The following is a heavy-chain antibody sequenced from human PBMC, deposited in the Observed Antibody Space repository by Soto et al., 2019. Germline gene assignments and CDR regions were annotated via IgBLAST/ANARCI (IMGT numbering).Heavy chain of an antibody. D-gene: IGHD1-7*01. V-gene: IGHV1-69*13. J-gene: IGHJ6*02. CDR1: GYTFTSYG. CDR2: IIPIFGTA. CDR3: ASHGITGTWVYYYGMDV. Sequence: GASVKVSCTASGYTFTSYGISWVRQAPGQGLEWMGGIIPIFGTANYAQKFQGRVTITADESTSTAYMELSSLRSEDTAVYYCASHGITGTWVYYYGMDVWGQGTTVTVSS.